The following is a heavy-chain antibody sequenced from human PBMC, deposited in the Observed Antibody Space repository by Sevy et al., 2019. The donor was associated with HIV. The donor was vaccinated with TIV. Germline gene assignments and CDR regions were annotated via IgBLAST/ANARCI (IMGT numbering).Heavy chain of an antibody. CDR3: ARVWRGYDFWSGYSSYYYYGMDV. V-gene: IGHV1-18*01. D-gene: IGHD3-3*01. J-gene: IGHJ6*02. Sequence: ASVKVSCKASGYTFTSYGISWVRQAPGQGLEWMGWISAYNGNTNYAQKLQGRVTMTTDTSTSTAYMELRSLRSDDTAVYYWARVWRGYDFWSGYSSYYYYGMDVWGQGTTVTVSS. CDR1: GYTFTSYG. CDR2: ISAYNGNT.